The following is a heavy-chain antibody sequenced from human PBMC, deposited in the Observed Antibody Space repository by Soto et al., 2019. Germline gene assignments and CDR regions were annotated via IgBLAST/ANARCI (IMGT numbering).Heavy chain of an antibody. V-gene: IGHV3-30-3*01. CDR2: MSYDGSMR. J-gene: IGHJ1*01. CDR1: GFMFSSYG. D-gene: IGHD3-22*01. CDR3: ARALGHYYDSSGLSEYFQY. Sequence: QVELVESGGGVVQPGRSLRLSCAASGFMFSSYGMHWVRQAPGKGLEWVAVMSYDGSMRKYADSVKGRFTISRDNSKNTLYLQMNSLRAEDTAVYYCARALGHYYDSSGLSEYFQYWGQGTLVTVSS.